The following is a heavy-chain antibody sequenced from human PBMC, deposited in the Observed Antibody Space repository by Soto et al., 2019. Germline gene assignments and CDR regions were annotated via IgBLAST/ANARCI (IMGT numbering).Heavy chain of an antibody. Sequence: SETRSRTCTVSGGSVSSGDYYWSWIRQPPGKGLEWIGYIYYSGNTNYNPSLKSRVIISVDTSKNLFSLKLTSVTAADTAVYYCARIPVDTSMIYWLDPWGQGTLVTVSS. J-gene: IGHJ5*02. CDR1: GGSVSSGDYY. V-gene: IGHV4-61*08. CDR3: ARIPVDTSMIYWLDP. D-gene: IGHD5-18*01. CDR2: IYYSGNT.